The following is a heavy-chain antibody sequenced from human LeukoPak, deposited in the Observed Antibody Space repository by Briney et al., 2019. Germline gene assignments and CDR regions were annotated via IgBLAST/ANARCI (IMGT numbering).Heavy chain of an antibody. CDR2: IYYSGST. D-gene: IGHD6-13*01. J-gene: IGHJ4*02. Sequence: SETLSLTCTVSGGSISSSSYYWGWIRQPPGTGLEWIGSIYYSGSTYYNPSLKSRVTISVDTSKNQFSLKLSSVTAADTAVYYCASLSSSWYVAGDYWGQGTLVTVSS. CDR3: ASLSSSWYVAGDY. CDR1: GGSISSSSYY. V-gene: IGHV4-39*01.